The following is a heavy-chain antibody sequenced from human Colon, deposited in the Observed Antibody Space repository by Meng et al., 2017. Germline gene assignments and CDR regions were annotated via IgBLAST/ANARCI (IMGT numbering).Heavy chain of an antibody. D-gene: IGHD3-10*01. CDR3: ARVIYASGNMAHLDY. CDR1: GDSIRSSNW. CDR2: IYHSGST. Sequence: GPLQEAGQGLVKPSGTRSLTCAVSGDSIRSSNWWSWVRQPPGRGLEWIGEIYHSGSTNYNPSLKNRVTMTVDKSKNEFSLTLSSVTAADTAFYYCARVIYASGNMAHLDYWGQGTLVTVSS. J-gene: IGHJ4*02. V-gene: IGHV4-4*02.